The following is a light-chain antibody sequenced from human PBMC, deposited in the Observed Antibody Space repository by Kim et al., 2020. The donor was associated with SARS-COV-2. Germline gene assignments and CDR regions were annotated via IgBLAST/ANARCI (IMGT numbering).Light chain of an antibody. V-gene: IGKV3-15*01. CDR2: GAS. Sequence: EIVMTQSPPTLSVSPGERATLSCRASQSVSRNLAWYQQKAGQAPRLLIYGASTRATGFPARFSGSGSGTEFTLTISSLQSEDFAVYYCQQYNNWPRTFGQGTKVDIK. J-gene: IGKJ1*01. CDR1: QSVSRN. CDR3: QQYNNWPRT.